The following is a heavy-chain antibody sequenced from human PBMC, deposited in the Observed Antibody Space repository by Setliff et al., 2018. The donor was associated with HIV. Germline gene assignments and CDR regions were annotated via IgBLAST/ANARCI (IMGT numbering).Heavy chain of an antibody. CDR1: GGSIRNSNSF. J-gene: IGHJ6*02. CDR2: AGSADYGGTA. CDR3: ARSYCGGGLCFRGLDL. Sequence: SETLSLTCTVSGGSIRNSNSFWDWIRQPPGKGLEWIGSAGSADYGGTAYYNPSLKSRVTISVETSKNQFSLKLTSVTAADTAVYYCARSYCGGGLCFRGLDLWGQGTTVTVSS. V-gene: IGHV4-39*07. D-gene: IGHD2-21*01.